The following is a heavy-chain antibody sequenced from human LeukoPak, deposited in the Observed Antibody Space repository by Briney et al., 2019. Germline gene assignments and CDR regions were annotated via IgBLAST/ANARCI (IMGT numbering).Heavy chain of an antibody. CDR1: GFTFSSYA. CDR3: AKDLSLFCSSTSCRGAFDY. CDR2: ISGSGGST. V-gene: IGHV3-23*01. J-gene: IGHJ4*02. Sequence: GGSLRLSCAASGFTFSSYAMSWVRQAPGKGLEWVSAISGSGGSTYYADSVKGRFTISRDNSKNTLYLQMNSLRAEDTAVYYCAKDLSLFCSSTSCRGAFDYWGQGTLVTVSS. D-gene: IGHD2-2*01.